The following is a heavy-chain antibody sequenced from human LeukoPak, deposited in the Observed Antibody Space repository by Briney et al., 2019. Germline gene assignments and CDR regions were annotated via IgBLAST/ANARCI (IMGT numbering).Heavy chain of an antibody. CDR3: VRDSGSTTVLIDDAFDL. CDR1: GFNFNAYA. D-gene: IGHD4-23*01. V-gene: IGHV3-9*01. CDR2: ISWHSANI. J-gene: IGHJ3*01. Sequence: SPRLSCDASGFNFNAYAMHWVRQAPGKGLEWVSGISWHSANIDYADSVKGRFTISRDNAKNSLYLQMNSLRPEDTALYYCVRDSGSTTVLIDDAFDLWGQGTMVTVSS.